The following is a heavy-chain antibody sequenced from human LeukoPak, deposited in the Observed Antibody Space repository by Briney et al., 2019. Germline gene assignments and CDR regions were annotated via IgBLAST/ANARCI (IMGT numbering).Heavy chain of an antibody. Sequence: SVKVSCKASGGTFSSYAISWVRQAPGQGLEWMGGIIPIFGTANYAQKFQGRDTITTDESTSTAYMELSSLRSEDTAVYYCAIRGYSYGFEIDYWGQGTLVTVSS. CDR2: IIPIFGTA. CDR3: AIRGYSYGFEIDY. CDR1: GGTFSSYA. J-gene: IGHJ4*02. V-gene: IGHV1-69*05. D-gene: IGHD5-18*01.